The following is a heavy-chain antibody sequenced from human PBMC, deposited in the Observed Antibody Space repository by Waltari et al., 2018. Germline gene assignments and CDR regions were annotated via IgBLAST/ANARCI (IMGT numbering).Heavy chain of an antibody. D-gene: IGHD5-18*01. J-gene: IGHJ6*03. CDR1: GYTFTSYD. Sequence: QVQLVQSGAEVKKPGASVKVSCKASGYTFTSYDLNWVRQATGQGLEWMGWMNPNSGNTGYAQKFQGRVTITRNTSISTAYMELSSLRSEDTAVYYCARGLSYGYSPDYYYYMDVWGKGTTVTISS. CDR3: ARGLSYGYSPDYYYYMDV. CDR2: MNPNSGNT. V-gene: IGHV1-8*03.